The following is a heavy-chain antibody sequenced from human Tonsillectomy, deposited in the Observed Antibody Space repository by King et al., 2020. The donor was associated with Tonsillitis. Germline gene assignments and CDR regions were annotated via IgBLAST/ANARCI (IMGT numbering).Heavy chain of an antibody. V-gene: IGHV3-7*01. CDR3: GRDRYSYGSMDY. D-gene: IGHD5-18*01. CDR1: GFTFSNYW. Sequence: VQLVESGGGLVQPGGSLRLSCAASGFTFSNYWMSWVRQAPGKGLEWVANIKQDGSEKYYVDSVKGRFTISRDNGKNSLYLQMNSLRAEDTGVYYCGRDRYSYGSMDYWGQGSLVTVSS. CDR2: IKQDGSEK. J-gene: IGHJ4*02.